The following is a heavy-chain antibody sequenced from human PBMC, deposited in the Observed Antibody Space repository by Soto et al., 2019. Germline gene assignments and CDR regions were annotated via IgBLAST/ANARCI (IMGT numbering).Heavy chain of an antibody. Sequence: GESLKISCKGSGYSFTSYWIGWVRQMPGKGLEWMGIIYPGDSDTRYSPSFQGQVTISADKSISTAYLQWSSLKASDTAMYYCARRSGSCYRYYYYYGMDVWGQGTTVTVSS. CDR3: ARRSGSCYRYYYYYGMDV. J-gene: IGHJ6*02. CDR2: IYPGDSDT. D-gene: IGHD1-26*01. V-gene: IGHV5-51*01. CDR1: GYSFTSYW.